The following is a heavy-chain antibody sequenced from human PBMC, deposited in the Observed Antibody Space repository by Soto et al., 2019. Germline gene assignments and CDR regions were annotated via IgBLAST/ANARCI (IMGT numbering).Heavy chain of an antibody. CDR1: GGSISSYY. Sequence: PSETLSLTCTVSGGSISSYYWSWIRQPPGKGLEWIGYIYYSGSTNYNPSLKSRVTISVDTSKNQFSLKLSSVTAADTAVYYCARGSRYHDYWGQGTLVTVSS. CDR2: IYYSGST. D-gene: IGHD2-2*01. J-gene: IGHJ4*02. V-gene: IGHV4-59*01. CDR3: ARGSRYHDY.